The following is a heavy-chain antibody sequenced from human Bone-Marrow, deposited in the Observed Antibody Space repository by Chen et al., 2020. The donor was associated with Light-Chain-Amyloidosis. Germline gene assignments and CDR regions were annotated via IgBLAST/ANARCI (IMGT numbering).Heavy chain of an antibody. V-gene: IGHV3-23*01. D-gene: IGHD3-16*01. CDR2: IKDGGVST. CDR3: GRAQYYYYYPMDG. J-gene: IGHJ6*02. Sequence: EVQLLESGGDLIQPGGSLTLSCAGSGFTFGSYAISWVRQAPGKGLEWVAGIKDGGVSTYCADSGKGRFSISRDNSKNSVFLQMDRLRVEDTATYYCGRAQYYYYYPMDGWGQGTTVTVSS. CDR1: GFTFGSYA.